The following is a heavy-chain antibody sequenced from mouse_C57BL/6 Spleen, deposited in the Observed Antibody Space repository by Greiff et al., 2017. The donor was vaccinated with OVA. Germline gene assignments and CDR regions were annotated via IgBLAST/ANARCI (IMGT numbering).Heavy chain of an antibody. J-gene: IGHJ3*01. CDR2: IDPSDSET. V-gene: IGHV1-52*01. CDR1: GYTFTSYW. Sequence: QVQLQQPGAELVRPGSSVKLSCKASGYTFTSYWMHWVKQRPIQGLEWIGNIDPSDSETHYNQKFKDKATLTVDKSSSTAYMQLSSLTSEDSAVYYGARGGYYGSSPWFAYWGQGTLVTVSA. D-gene: IGHD1-1*01. CDR3: ARGGYYGSSPWFAY.